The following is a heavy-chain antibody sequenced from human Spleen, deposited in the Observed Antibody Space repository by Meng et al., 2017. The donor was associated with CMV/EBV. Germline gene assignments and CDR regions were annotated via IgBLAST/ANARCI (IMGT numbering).Heavy chain of an antibody. CDR2: ISGSGGST. D-gene: IGHD6-13*01. J-gene: IGHJ4*02. CDR3: ARGGGSSWYSSSFDY. Sequence: GGSLRLSCAASGFTFSSYAMSWVRQAPGKGLEWVSAISGSGGSTYYADSVKGRFTVSRDNSKNTLYLQMNSLRAEDTAVYYCARGGGSSWYSSSFDYWGQGTLVTVSS. V-gene: IGHV3-23*01. CDR1: GFTFSSYA.